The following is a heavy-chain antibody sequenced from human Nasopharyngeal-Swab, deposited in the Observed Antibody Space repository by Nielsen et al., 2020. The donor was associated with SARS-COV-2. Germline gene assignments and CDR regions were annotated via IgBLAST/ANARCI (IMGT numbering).Heavy chain of an antibody. CDR3: ARVFGWELLRDGFDY. CDR1: GFTFSSYW. V-gene: IGHV3-7*01. D-gene: IGHD1-26*01. CDR2: IKQDGSEK. Sequence: LSLTCAASGFTFSSYWMSWVRPAPGKGLEWVANIKQDGSEKYYVDSVKGRFTISRDNAKNSLYLQMNSLRAEDTAVYYCARVFGWELLRDGFDYWGQGTLVTVSS. J-gene: IGHJ4*02.